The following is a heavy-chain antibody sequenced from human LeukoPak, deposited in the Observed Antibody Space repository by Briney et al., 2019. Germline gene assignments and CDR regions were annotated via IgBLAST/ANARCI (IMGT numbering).Heavy chain of an antibody. CDR1: EFSLSTNGMC. J-gene: IGHJ4*02. Sequence: ESGPTLLNPTQTLTLTCTFSEFSLSTNGMCVSWIRQPPGKALEWLARNDWADDKYYSTSLKTRLTISKDTSKNQVVLIMTNMDPVNTATYYCARTSGGNYHFDYWGQGTLVTVSS. CDR2: NDWADDK. CDR3: ARTSGGNYHFDY. V-gene: IGHV2-70*11. D-gene: IGHD4-23*01.